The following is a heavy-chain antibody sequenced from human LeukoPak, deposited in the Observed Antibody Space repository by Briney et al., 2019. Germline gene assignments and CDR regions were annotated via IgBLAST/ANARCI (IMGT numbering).Heavy chain of an antibody. CDR2: ILYSQST. V-gene: IGHV4-39*02. CDR1: AASITSSYSY. Sequence: SQTLSLTCTVSAASITSSYSYWGWIRHPPWKGLEGTGNILYSQSTYYNPCLKSRFTLSVDTSKNHFSRTLSSVIAADTAVYYCARSRSRALLPPLPKSQYYFDYWGEGTLVAVS. CDR3: ARSRSRALLPPLPKSQYYFDY. D-gene: IGHD2-21*01. J-gene: IGHJ4*02.